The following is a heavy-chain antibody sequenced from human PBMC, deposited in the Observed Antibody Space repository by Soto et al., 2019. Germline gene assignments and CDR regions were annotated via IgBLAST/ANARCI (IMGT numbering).Heavy chain of an antibody. CDR1: GGSISSGGYY. J-gene: IGHJ4*02. CDR2: IYYSGST. V-gene: IGHV4-31*03. Sequence: PSETLSLTCTVSGGSISSGGYYWSWIRQHPGKGLEWIGYIYYSGSTYYNPSLKSRVTISVDTSKNQFSLKLSSVTAADTAVYYCARSSQSTVTTLDYWGQGTLVTVSS. D-gene: IGHD4-17*01. CDR3: ARSSQSTVTTLDY.